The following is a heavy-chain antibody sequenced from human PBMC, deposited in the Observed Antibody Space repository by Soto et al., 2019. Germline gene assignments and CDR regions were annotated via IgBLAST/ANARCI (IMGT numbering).Heavy chain of an antibody. CDR1: GFTFSNYW. Sequence: PGGTLRLSCAASGFTFSNYWMNWVRQTPGKGLEGVANIKHDGTEKDYVDSVKGRFTISRDNAKNSLYLQMSSLRAEDTAVYYGVRDKSFRVSIVGSHGLELWGQGTTVTVSS. J-gene: IGHJ6*02. CDR3: VRDKSFRVSIVGSHGLEL. CDR2: IKHDGTEK. D-gene: IGHD3-10*01. V-gene: IGHV3-7*03.